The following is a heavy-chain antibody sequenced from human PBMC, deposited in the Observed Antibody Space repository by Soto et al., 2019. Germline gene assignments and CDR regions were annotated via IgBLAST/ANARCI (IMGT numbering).Heavy chain of an antibody. V-gene: IGHV4-34*01. D-gene: IGHD2-2*03. CDR3: ARADLDIVVVPAATQGGAYYYYYGMDV. J-gene: IGHJ6*02. Sequence: PSETLSLTCAVYGGSFSGYYWSWIRQPPGKGLEWIGEINHSGSTNYNPSLKSRVTISVDTSKNQFSLKLSSVTAADTAVYYCARADLDIVVVPAATQGGAYYYYYGMDVRGQGTTVTVSS. CDR1: GGSFSGYY. CDR2: INHSGST.